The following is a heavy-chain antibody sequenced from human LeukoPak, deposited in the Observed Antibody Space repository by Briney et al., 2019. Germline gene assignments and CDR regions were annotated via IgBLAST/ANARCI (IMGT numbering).Heavy chain of an antibody. D-gene: IGHD3-3*01. CDR3: ARSGISTIPNFDY. V-gene: IGHV1-2*04. CDR2: INPNSGAT. CDR1: GYTFTGYY. Sequence: ASVKVSCKASGYTFTGYYIHWVRQAPGQGLEWMGWINPNSGATNNSQKFQGWVTVSRDTSISTAYMEVSKLRSDDTAVYYCARSGISTIPNFDYWGQGTLVTVSS. J-gene: IGHJ4*02.